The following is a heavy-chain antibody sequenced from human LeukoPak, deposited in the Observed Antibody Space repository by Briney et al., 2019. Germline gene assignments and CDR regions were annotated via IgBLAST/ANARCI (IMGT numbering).Heavy chain of an antibody. CDR2: IRSKAYGGTT. Sequence: GRSLRLSCTASGFTFGDYAMSWVRQAPGKGLEWVAFIRSKAYGGTTEYAASVKGRFTISRDDSKSIAYLRMNSLKTEDTAVYYCTRDLCSSTSCYAPFDHWGQGTLVSLSS. J-gene: IGHJ4*02. CDR3: TRDLCSSTSCYAPFDH. V-gene: IGHV3-49*04. CDR1: GFTFGDYA. D-gene: IGHD2-2*01.